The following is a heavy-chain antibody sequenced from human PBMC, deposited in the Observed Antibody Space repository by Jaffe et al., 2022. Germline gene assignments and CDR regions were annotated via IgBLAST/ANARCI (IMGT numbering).Heavy chain of an antibody. CDR3: TRGGPDYYYYYYVDV. J-gene: IGHJ6*03. CDR1: GFTFGDYA. CDR2: IRSKTYGGTT. Sequence: EVQLVESGGGLVQPGRSLRLSCTASGFTFGDYAMSWVRQAPGKGLEWVGFIRSKTYGGTTEYAASVKGRFTISRDDSKSIAYLQMNSLKAEDTAVYYCTRGGPDYYYYYYVDVWGKGTTVAVSS. V-gene: IGHV3-49*04.